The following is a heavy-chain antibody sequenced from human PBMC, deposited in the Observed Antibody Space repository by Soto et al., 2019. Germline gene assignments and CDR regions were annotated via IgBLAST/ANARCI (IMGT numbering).Heavy chain of an antibody. CDR1: GDSISSNNYF. V-gene: IGHV4-39*01. CDR3: ARQVPVARYEHCTGDTCYSGYVDL. D-gene: IGHD2-15*01. Sequence: QLHLQESGPGLVKPSETLSLTCTVSGDSISSNNYFWGWVRQPPGKGLEWIGSIYYSGSTFYNPSLKSRVTISVDTSKILLSLNLNSMTAADTAVYYCARQVPVARYEHCTGDTCYSGYVDLWGRGTLVTVSS. J-gene: IGHJ2*01. CDR2: IYYSGST.